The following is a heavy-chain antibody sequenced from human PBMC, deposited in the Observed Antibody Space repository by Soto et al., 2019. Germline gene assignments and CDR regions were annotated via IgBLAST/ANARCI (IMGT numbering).Heavy chain of an antibody. J-gene: IGHJ6*02. CDR1: GGSISSYY. CDR3: ARADKVGPYYYYGMDV. CDR2: IYYSGST. D-gene: IGHD3-3*01. V-gene: IGHV4-59*01. Sequence: SETLSLTCTVSGGSISSYYWSWIRQPPGKGLEWIGYIYYSGSTNYNPSLKSRVTISVDTSKNQFSLKLSSVTAADTAVYYCARADKVGPYYYYGMDVWGQGTTVTVSS.